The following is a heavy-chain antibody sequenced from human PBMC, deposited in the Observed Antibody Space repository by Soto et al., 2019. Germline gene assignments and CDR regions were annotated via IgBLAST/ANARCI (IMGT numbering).Heavy chain of an antibody. CDR1: GYTFTGYY. CDR3: ARDFSRSVYGDYYYYGMDV. Sequence: ASVKVSCKASGYTFTGYYMHWVRQAPGQGLEWMGWINPNSGGTNYAQKFQGWVTMTRDTSISSAYMELSRLRSDDTAVYYCARDFSRSVYGDYYYYGMDVWGQGTTVTVSS. CDR2: INPNSGGT. J-gene: IGHJ6*02. V-gene: IGHV1-2*04. D-gene: IGHD4-17*01.